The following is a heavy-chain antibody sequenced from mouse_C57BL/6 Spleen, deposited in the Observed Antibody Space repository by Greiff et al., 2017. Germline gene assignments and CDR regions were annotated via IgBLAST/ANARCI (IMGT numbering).Heavy chain of an antibody. CDR1: GYTFTSYW. CDR3: ARSLYGSDYARDY. CDR2: IHPNSGST. Sequence: QVQLQQPGAELVKPGASVKLSCKASGYTFTSYWMHWVKQRPGQGLEWIGMIHPNSGSTNYNEKFKSKATLTVDKSSSTAYMQLSSLTSEDSAVYYCARSLYGSDYARDYWGQGTSVTVSS. D-gene: IGHD1-1*01. V-gene: IGHV1-64*01. J-gene: IGHJ4*01.